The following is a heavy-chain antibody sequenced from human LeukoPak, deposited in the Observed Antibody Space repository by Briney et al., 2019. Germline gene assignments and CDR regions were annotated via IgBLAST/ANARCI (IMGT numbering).Heavy chain of an antibody. D-gene: IGHD3-10*01. J-gene: IGHJ6*03. V-gene: IGHV3-7*01. CDR3: AGWFVYYYYMDV. Sequence: SGGSLRLSCAASGFIFSSSWMSWVRQAPGKGLEWVANIKEDGSEKYYVESVKGRFTISRDNAKNSLYLQMNSLRAEDTAVYYCAGWFVYYYYMDVWGKGTTVTISS. CDR1: GFIFSSSW. CDR2: IKEDGSEK.